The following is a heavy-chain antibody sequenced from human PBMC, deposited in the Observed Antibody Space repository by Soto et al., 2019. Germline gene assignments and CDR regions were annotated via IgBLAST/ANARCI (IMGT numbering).Heavy chain of an antibody. D-gene: IGHD1-26*01. CDR3: ARGHVEANWYFDL. CDR2: ISSSGTTI. J-gene: IGHJ2*01. Sequence: QVQLVESGGGLVKPGGCLRLSCAASGFTFSDHYMGWIRQAPGKGLEWVSYISSSGTTIYYADSVKGRFTISRDNAKNSLYLQMNSLRAEDTAVYYCARGHVEANWYFDLWGRGTLVTVSS. CDR1: GFTFSDHY. V-gene: IGHV3-11*01.